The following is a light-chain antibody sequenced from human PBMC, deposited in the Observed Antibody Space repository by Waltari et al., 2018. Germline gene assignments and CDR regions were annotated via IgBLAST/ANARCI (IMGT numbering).Light chain of an antibody. CDR1: KLGDKY. CDR3: QAWDSSPL. CDR2: QDN. J-gene: IGLJ2*01. V-gene: IGLV3-1*01. Sequence: SYELTQPPSVSVSPGQTASITCSGAKLGDKYACWYQQKPGQSPVLVIYQDNKRPSGIPERFSGSNSGNTATLTISGTQAMDEADYYCQAWDSSPLFGGGTKLTVL.